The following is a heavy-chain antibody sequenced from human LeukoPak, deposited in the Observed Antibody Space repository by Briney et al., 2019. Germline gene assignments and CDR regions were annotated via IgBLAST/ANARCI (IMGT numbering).Heavy chain of an antibody. V-gene: IGHV4-61*05. J-gene: IGHJ4*02. CDR2: IYYSGST. D-gene: IGHD6-19*01. CDR3: ARVRSSSGWYRAFDY. CDR1: GGSISSSSYY. Sequence: SETLSLTCTVSGGSISSSSYYWGWIRQPPGKGLEWIGYIYYSGSTNYSPSLKSRVTISVDTSKNKFSLKLSSVTAADTAVYYCARVRSSSGWYRAFDYWGQGTLVTVSS.